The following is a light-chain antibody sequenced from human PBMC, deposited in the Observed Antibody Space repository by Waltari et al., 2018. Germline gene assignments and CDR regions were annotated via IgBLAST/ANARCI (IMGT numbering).Light chain of an antibody. CDR2: AAS. J-gene: IGKJ3*01. CDR3: QQDYTLPFT. Sequence: DIQMTQSPSSLSASVGDRVTVTCRASQGISKELSWYQQKPGKAPTLLIYAASSLQTGVSSRFSGSGSGTDFTLTISSLQPEDVATYYCQQDYTLPFTFVPGTKLDIK. CDR1: QGISKE. V-gene: IGKV1-27*01.